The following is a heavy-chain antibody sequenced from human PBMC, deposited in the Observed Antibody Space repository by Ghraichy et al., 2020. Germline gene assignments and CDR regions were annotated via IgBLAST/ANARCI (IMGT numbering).Heavy chain of an antibody. D-gene: IGHD4-11*01. Sequence: SETLSLTCTVSGGSISGYYWSWIRQPAGKGLEWIGRIYTSGSTNYNPSLKSRVTMSVDTSKNQFSLKLSSVTAADTAVYYCASDSDSNPGYWFDHWGQGTLVSVSS. CDR3: ASDSDSNPGYWFDH. CDR2: IYTSGST. J-gene: IGHJ5*02. V-gene: IGHV4-4*07. CDR1: GGSISGYY.